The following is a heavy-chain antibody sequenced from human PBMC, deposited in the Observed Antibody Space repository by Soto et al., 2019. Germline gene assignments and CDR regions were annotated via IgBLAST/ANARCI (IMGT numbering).Heavy chain of an antibody. CDR1: GGTFSSYA. V-gene: IGHV1-69*12. D-gene: IGHD2-2*01. CDR3: ARAVGYCISTSCGWFDP. Sequence: QVQLVQSGAEVKKPGSSVKVSCKASGGTFSSYAISWVRQAPGQGLEWMGGIIPIFGTANYAQKFQGRVTIAEDESTSTAYVELICLRSEDTAVYYCARAVGYCISTSCGWFDPWGQGTLVTVSS. CDR2: IIPIFGTA. J-gene: IGHJ5*02.